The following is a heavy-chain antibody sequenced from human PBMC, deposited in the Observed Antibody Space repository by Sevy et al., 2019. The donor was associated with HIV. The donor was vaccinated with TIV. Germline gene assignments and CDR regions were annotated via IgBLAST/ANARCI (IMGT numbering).Heavy chain of an antibody. CDR1: GFTFGSYG. Sequence: GGSLRLSCAASGFTFGSYGMHWVRQAPGKGLEWVSAISGSGGSTYYADSVKGRFTISRDNSKNTLYLQMNSLRAEDTAIYYCAAGYYGSGSHFDYWGQGTLVTVSS. CDR2: ISGSGGST. CDR3: AAGYYGSGSHFDY. D-gene: IGHD3-10*01. V-gene: IGHV3-23*01. J-gene: IGHJ4*02.